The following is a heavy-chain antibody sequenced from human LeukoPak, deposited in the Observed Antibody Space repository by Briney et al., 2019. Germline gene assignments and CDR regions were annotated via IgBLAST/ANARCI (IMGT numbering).Heavy chain of an antibody. Sequence: SETLSLTCTVSGGSISSYYWSWIRQPPGKGLEWIGYTYYSGSTNYNPSLKSRVTISVDTSKNQFSLKLSSVTAADTAVYYCAIARIRYFDWLLPYDAFDIWGQGTMVTVSS. V-gene: IGHV4-59*12. CDR1: GGSISSYY. D-gene: IGHD3-9*01. CDR2: TYYSGST. J-gene: IGHJ3*02. CDR3: AIARIRYFDWLLPYDAFDI.